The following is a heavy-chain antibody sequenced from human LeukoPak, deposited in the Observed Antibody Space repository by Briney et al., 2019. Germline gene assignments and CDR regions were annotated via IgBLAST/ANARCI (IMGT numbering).Heavy chain of an antibody. D-gene: IGHD1-26*01. V-gene: IGHV3-7*01. CDR3: ARDPENVSGSHSHFDL. Sequence: PGGSVRLSCAASGFTFSSYWMSWVRQAPGKGLEWVANIMQDGSEKYYVDSVKGRFTISRDNAKNSLYLQMNSLRAEDTAVYYCARDPENVSGSHSHFDLWGRGTLVTVSS. J-gene: IGHJ2*01. CDR1: GFTFSSYW. CDR2: IMQDGSEK.